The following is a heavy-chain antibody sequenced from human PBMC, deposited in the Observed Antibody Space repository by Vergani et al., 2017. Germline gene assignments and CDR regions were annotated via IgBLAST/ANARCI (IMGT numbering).Heavy chain of an antibody. CDR2: IGSSGPYI. V-gene: IGHV3-21*06. CDR3: ARDCTSGGCPDNYGMDV. J-gene: IGHJ6*02. D-gene: IGHD2-8*01. CDR1: GFTLSVFS. Sequence: EVQLVESGGGLVKPGGSLRLSCAASGFTLSVFSMSWVRQATGKGLGWVAFIGSSGPYINYADSVKGRFIISRDNTNNSLFLQLRSLRAEDAAVYYCARDCTSGGCPDNYGMDVWGQGATVTVSS.